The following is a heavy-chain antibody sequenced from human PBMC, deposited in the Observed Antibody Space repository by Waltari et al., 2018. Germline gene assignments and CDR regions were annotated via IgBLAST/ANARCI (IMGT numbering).Heavy chain of an antibody. J-gene: IGHJ2*01. D-gene: IGHD3-22*01. CDR3: TRHVAVYYDVCSRYYYNGYFVL. V-gene: IGHV5-51*01. CDR1: GYHFPTSW. Sequence: EVKLRQAGGAVKGPGETLEISCEGSGYHFPTSWIGWVCLTPGTGLEWMGVIYPSGPDTNDSPSCQGQVTISADESINPAYFQLTRLNASNTATYYLTRHVAVYYDVCSRYYYNGYFVLWGRGTLVTVSS. CDR2: IYPSGPDT.